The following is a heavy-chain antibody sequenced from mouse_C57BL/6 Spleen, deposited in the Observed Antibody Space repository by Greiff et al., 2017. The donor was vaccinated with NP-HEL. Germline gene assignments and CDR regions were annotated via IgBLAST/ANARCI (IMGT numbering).Heavy chain of an antibody. CDR1: GYSFTDYN. CDR2: INPNSGTT. D-gene: IGHD1-1*01. V-gene: IGHV1-39*01. Sequence: EVHLVESGPELVKPGASVKISCKASGYSFTDYNMNWVKQSNGKSLEWIGVINPNSGTTSYNQKFKGKATLTVDQSSSTAYMQLNSLTSEDSAVYYCARGNYEYYAMDYWGQGTSVTVSS. J-gene: IGHJ4*01. CDR3: ARGNYEYYAMDY.